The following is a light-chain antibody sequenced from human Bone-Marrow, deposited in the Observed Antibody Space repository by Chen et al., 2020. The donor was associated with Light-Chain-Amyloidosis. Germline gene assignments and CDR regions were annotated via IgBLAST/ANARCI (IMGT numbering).Light chain of an antibody. J-gene: IGLJ2*01. CDR3: QAWDISSGAV. Sequence: SFKLTQSPSVSVSPGQTATIACSGDNLGYKNVCWYQRRPGQSPVLIIFQDNKLPSVIPERFSGCISSNTATLTITETQVMDEADYYCQAWDISSGAVFGGGTKLTVL. V-gene: IGLV3-1*01. CDR1: NLGYKN. CDR2: QDN.